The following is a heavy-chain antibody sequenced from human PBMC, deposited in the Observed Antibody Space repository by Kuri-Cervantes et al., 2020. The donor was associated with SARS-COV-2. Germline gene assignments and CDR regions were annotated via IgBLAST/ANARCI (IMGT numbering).Heavy chain of an antibody. CDR1: GGSFSGYY. CDR2: INHSGST. D-gene: IGHD5/OR15-5a*01. J-gene: IGHJ3*02. V-gene: IGHV4-34*01. CDR3: AGDVSHPDAFDI. Sequence: SETLSLTCAVYGGSFSGYYWSWIRQPPGKGLEWIGEINHSGSTNYNPSLKSRVTVSVDTSKNQFSLKLSSVTAADTAVYYCAGDVSHPDAFDIWGQGTMVTVSS.